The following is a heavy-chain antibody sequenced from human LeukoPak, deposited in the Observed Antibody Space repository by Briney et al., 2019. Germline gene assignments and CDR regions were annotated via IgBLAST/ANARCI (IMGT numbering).Heavy chain of an antibody. Sequence: SETLSLTCIVSGDSISTSSNYWNWIRQAPGKGLEWIGYIYQSGSTYYNPSLKSRVTISVDRFKNQFSLKLSSVTAADTAVYYCARDGAPAAVADAFDVWGQGTMVTVSS. V-gene: IGHV4-30-2*01. CDR2: IYQSGST. CDR3: ARDGAPAAVADAFDV. D-gene: IGHD2-2*01. J-gene: IGHJ3*01. CDR1: GDSISTSSNY.